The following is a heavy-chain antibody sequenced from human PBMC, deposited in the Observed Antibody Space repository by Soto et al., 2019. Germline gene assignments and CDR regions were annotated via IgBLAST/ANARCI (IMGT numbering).Heavy chain of an antibody. V-gene: IGHV4-31*03. Sequence: QVQLQESGPGLVKPSQTLSLTCTVSGGSISSGDYYWSWIRQHPGKGLEWIGYIYYSGSTHYNPSIKSRVTISVDTSKNQCSLKLSSVTAADTAVYYCARWWSGSRQGFDPWGQGTLVTVSS. CDR2: IYYSGST. D-gene: IGHD3-3*01. J-gene: IGHJ5*02. CDR1: GGSISSGDYY. CDR3: ARWWSGSRQGFDP.